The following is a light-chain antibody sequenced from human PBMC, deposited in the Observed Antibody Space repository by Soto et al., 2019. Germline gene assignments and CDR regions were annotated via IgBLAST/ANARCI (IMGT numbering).Light chain of an antibody. Sequence: DIVMTQSPDSLAVSLGERATINCTSSQSVLYSSHNKNYLAWYQQKPGQPPKLLIYWASTRESGVPDRISGSGSGTDFTLTISSRQAEDVAVYYCQQYYITPPYTFGQGTKLEIK. CDR1: QSVLYSSHNKNY. CDR3: QQYYITPPYT. CDR2: WAS. J-gene: IGKJ2*01. V-gene: IGKV4-1*01.